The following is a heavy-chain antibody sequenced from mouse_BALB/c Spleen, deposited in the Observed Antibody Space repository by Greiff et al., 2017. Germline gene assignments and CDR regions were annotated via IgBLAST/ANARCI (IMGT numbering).Heavy chain of an antibody. Sequence: EVMLVESGGGLVKPGGSLKLSCAASGFTFSSYAMSWVRQTPEKRLEWVASISSGGSTYYPDSVKGRFTISRDNARNILYLQMSSLRSEDTAMYYCARQILRLGAMDYWGQGTSVTVSS. CDR3: ARQILRLGAMDY. D-gene: IGHD1-2*01. V-gene: IGHV5-6-5*01. CDR2: ISSGGST. CDR1: GFTFSSYA. J-gene: IGHJ4*01.